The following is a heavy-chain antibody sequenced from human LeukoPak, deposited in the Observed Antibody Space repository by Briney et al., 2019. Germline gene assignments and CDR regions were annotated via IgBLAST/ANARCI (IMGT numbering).Heavy chain of an antibody. J-gene: IGHJ4*02. Sequence: PGGSLRLSCAASGFTFSSYAMHWVRQAPGKGLEWVAAISYDGSNKYYADSVKGRFTISRDNSKNTLYLQMNSLRAEDTAVYYCARDGSSGYSLTSAYYFDYWGQGTLVTVSS. CDR2: ISYDGSNK. CDR3: ARDGSSGYSLTSAYYFDY. CDR1: GFTFSSYA. V-gene: IGHV3-30-3*01. D-gene: IGHD3-22*01.